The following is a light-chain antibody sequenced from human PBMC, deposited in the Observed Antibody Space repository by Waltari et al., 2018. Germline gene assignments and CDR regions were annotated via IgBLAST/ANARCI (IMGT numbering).Light chain of an antibody. Sequence: SYDLAQPPSLSCSPVNTARITFPGCKLEAKYACWYQQKPGQSPVLVIYQDSKRPSGIPERFSGSNSGNTATLTISGTQAMDEADYYCQAWDSSTVVFGGGTKLTVL. CDR3: QAWDSSTVV. J-gene: IGLJ2*01. CDR1: KLEAKY. V-gene: IGLV3-1*01. CDR2: QDS.